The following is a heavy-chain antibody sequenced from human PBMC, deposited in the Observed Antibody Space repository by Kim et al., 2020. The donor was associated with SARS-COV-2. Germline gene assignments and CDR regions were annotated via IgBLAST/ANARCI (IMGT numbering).Heavy chain of an antibody. CDR3: ASRIAAAGTAFFGMDV. Sequence: ASVKVSCKASGYTFTSYAMNWVRQAPGQGLEWMGWINTNTGNPTYAQGFTGRFVFSLDTSVSTAYLQISSLKAEDTAVYYCASRIAAAGTAFFGMDVWGQGTTVTVSS. CDR2: INTNTGNP. D-gene: IGHD6-13*01. V-gene: IGHV7-4-1*02. CDR1: GYTFTSYA. J-gene: IGHJ6*02.